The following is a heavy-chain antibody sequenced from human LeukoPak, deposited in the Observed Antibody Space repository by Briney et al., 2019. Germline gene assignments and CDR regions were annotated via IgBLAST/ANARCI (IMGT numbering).Heavy chain of an antibody. J-gene: IGHJ3*02. CDR1: GGSISSYY. D-gene: IGHD3-9*01. CDR3: ARAYYDILTGYEGDAFDI. V-gene: IGHV4-59*01. Sequence: SETLSLTCTVSGGSISSYYWSWIRQPPGKGLEWIGYIYYSGSTNYNPSLKSRVTISVDTSKNQFSLKLSSVTTADTAVYYCARAYYDILTGYEGDAFDIWGQGTMVTVSS. CDR2: IYYSGST.